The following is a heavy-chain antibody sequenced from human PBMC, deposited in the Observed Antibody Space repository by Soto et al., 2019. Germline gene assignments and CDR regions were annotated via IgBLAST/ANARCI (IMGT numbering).Heavy chain of an antibody. J-gene: IGHJ4*02. CDR2: IYHSGST. Sequence: PSETLSLTCAVSGGSISSGGYSWSWIRQPPGKGLEWIGYIYHSGSTYYNPSLKSRVTISVDRSKNQFSLKLSSVTAADTAVYYCARAFTVTALDYWGQGTLGTVSS. D-gene: IGHD4-17*01. CDR1: GGSISSGGYS. V-gene: IGHV4-30-2*01. CDR3: ARAFTVTALDY.